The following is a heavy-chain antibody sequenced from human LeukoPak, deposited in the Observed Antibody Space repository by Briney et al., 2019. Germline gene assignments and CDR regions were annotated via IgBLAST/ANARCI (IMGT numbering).Heavy chain of an antibody. CDR1: GGSISSYY. J-gene: IGHJ5*02. V-gene: IGHV4-59*08. D-gene: IGHD6-13*01. CDR3: ARQSSSWSFDP. Sequence: SETLSLTCTVSGGSISSYYWSWIRQPPGKGPEWIGYIYYSGSTNYNPSLKSRVTISVDTSKNQFSLKLSSVTAADTAVYYCARQSSSWSFDPWGQGTLVTVSS. CDR2: IYYSGST.